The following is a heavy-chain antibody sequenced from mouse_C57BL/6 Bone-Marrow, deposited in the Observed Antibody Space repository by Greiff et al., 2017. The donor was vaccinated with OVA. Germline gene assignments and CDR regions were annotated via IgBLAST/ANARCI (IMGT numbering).Heavy chain of an antibody. CDR1: GFTFSSYA. CDR3: AREYYDYDEGYAMDY. J-gene: IGHJ4*01. CDR2: ISDGGSYT. D-gene: IGHD2-4*01. Sequence: EVHLVESGGGLVKPGGSLKLSCAASGFTFSSYAMSWVRQTPEKRLEWVATISDGGSYTYYPDNVKGRFTISRDNAKNNLYLQMSHLKSEDTAMYYCAREYYDYDEGYAMDYWGQGTSVTVSS. V-gene: IGHV5-4*01.